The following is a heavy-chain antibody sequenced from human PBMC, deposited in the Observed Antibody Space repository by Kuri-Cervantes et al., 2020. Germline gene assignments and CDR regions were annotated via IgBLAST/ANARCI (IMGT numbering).Heavy chain of an antibody. Sequence: ESLKISCAVYGGSFSGYYWSWVRQAPGKGLEWVANIKQDGSEKYYVDSVKGRFTISRDNAKNSLYLQMNSLRAEDTALYYCARAEVPAAVELSYYYYYMDVWGKGTTVTVSS. CDR1: GGSFSGYY. CDR2: IKQDGSEK. J-gene: IGHJ6*03. V-gene: IGHV3-7*03. CDR3: ARAEVPAAVELSYYYYYMDV. D-gene: IGHD2-2*01.